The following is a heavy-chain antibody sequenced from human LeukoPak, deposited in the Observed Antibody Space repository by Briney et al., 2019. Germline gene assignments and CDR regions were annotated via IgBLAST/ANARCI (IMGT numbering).Heavy chain of an antibody. CDR2: IVVGSGNT. CDR3: AAESYCISTSCYN. V-gene: IGHV1-58*02. J-gene: IGHJ4*02. CDR1: GFTFTSSA. Sequence: ASVKVSCKASGFTFTSSAMQWVRQARGQRLEWIGWIVVGSGNTNYAQKFQERVTITRDMSTSTAYMELSSLRSEDTAVYYCAAESYCISTSCYNWGQGTLVTVSS. D-gene: IGHD2-2*02.